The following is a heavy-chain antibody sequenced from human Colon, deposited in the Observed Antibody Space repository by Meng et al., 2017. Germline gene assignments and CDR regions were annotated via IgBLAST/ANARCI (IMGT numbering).Heavy chain of an antibody. CDR3: TKYRGSWNGFDI. D-gene: IGHD6-13*01. CDR1: GFNFSDST. J-gene: IGHJ3*02. Sequence: GESLKISCAASGFNFSDSTMHWVRQASGKGLEWVGRIKRKGENYAAAYAASVKGRVTISRDDSKNTAYLQMNSLKTEDTAVYYCTKYRGSWNGFDIWGQGTMVTVSS. V-gene: IGHV3-73*01. CDR2: IKRKGENYAA.